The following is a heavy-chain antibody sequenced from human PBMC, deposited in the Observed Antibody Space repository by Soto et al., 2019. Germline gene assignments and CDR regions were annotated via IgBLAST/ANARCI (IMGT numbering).Heavy chain of an antibody. D-gene: IGHD6-19*01. CDR1: GFTFSTYA. Sequence: EVQLLESGGGLVQPGGSLRLSCAASGFTFSTYAMSWVRQAPGKGLEWVSALTGSGGNTYYADSVKGRFTISRDNSKNTLFLQLHSLRAEDTAIYYCAKSPVRAGTWPYYFDSWGQGTLVTVSS. V-gene: IGHV3-23*01. CDR3: AKSPVRAGTWPYYFDS. J-gene: IGHJ4*02. CDR2: LTGSGGNT.